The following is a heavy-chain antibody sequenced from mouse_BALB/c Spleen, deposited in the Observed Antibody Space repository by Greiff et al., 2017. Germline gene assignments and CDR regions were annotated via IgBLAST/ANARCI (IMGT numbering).Heavy chain of an antibody. J-gene: IGHJ4*01. CDR2: IDPANGNT. D-gene: IGHD2-1*01. V-gene: IGHV14-3*02. Sequence: VQLKESGAELVKPGASVKLSCTASGFNIKDTYMHWVKQRPEQGLEWIGRIDPANGNTKYDPKFQGKATITADTSSNTAYLQLSSLTSEDTAVCYCARDGNYEAMDYWGQGTSVTVSS. CDR1: GFNIKDTY. CDR3: ARDGNYEAMDY.